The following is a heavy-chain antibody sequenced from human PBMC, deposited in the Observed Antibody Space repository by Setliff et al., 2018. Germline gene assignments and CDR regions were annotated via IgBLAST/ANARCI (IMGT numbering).Heavy chain of an antibody. CDR2: IFYGGST. D-gene: IGHD3-3*01. Sequence: PSETLSLTCTVSGYSISSGHYWAWIRQPPGRGLELIGSIFYGGSTYYNPSLKSRVTISIDASKNQFSLKLDSVTAADTAVYYCARTDDYYNFYAYWGQGTLVTVSS. CDR3: ARTDDYYNFYAY. V-gene: IGHV4-38-2*02. J-gene: IGHJ4*02. CDR1: GYSISSGHY.